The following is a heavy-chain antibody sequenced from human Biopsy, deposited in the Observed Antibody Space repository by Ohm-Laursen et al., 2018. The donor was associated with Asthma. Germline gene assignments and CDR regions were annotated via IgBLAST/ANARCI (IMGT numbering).Heavy chain of an antibody. J-gene: IGHJ6*02. CDR1: GYTFSSAG. CDR2: ISVYNGKT. Sequence: GSSVKVSCKTSGYTFSSAGITWVRQAPGQGLEWMGWISVYNGKTKVAQKLQDRVTMITDTSTSTAYMELRSLRSDDTAVYFCARAVDYSHYYGIDVWGQGTTVTVS. V-gene: IGHV1-18*01. CDR3: ARAVDYSHYYGIDV. D-gene: IGHD3-10*01.